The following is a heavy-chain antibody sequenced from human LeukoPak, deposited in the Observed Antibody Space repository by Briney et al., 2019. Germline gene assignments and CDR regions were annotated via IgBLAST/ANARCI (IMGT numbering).Heavy chain of an antibody. CDR1: GFTFSAYA. CDR3: AKDYYASGSYPTA. D-gene: IGHD3-10*01. J-gene: IGHJ5*02. CDR2: ISDIGGST. Sequence: QPGGSLRLSCEASGFTFSAYAMNWVRQAPGKGLEWVSTISDIGGSTYYADSVKGRFTVSRDNSKNTVYLQMNSLRAEDTAVYYCAKDYYASGSYPTAWGQGTLVTVSS. V-gene: IGHV3-23*01.